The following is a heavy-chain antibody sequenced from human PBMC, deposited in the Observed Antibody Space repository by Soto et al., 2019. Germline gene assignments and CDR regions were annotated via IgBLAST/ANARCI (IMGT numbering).Heavy chain of an antibody. D-gene: IGHD1-1*01. V-gene: IGHV4-38-2*01. CDR2: IYRGGIT. J-gene: IGHJ5*02. CDR1: GYSISSGLY. CDR3: AIGNPDWFDP. Sequence: SETLSLTCAVSGYSISSGLYWGWIRQPPGKGLEWIGTIYRGGITYYNPSLKSRVTISIDTSKNHFSLRLSSVTATDTAVYFCAIGNPDWFDPWGQGTLVTVSS.